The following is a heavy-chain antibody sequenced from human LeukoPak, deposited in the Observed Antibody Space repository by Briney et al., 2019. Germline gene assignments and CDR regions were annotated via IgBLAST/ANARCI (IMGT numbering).Heavy chain of an antibody. V-gene: IGHV4-59*01. CDR3: ARGVRDFWSGYPGSDAFDI. CDR2: IYYSGST. D-gene: IGHD3-3*01. J-gene: IGHJ3*02. CDR1: GGSISGFH. Sequence: SETLSLTCTVSGGSISGFHWSWIRQPPGKGLEWIGYIYYSGSTNYNPSLKSRVTTSVDTSKNQFSLKLSSVTAADTAVYYCARGVRDFWSGYPGSDAFDIWGQGTMVTVSS.